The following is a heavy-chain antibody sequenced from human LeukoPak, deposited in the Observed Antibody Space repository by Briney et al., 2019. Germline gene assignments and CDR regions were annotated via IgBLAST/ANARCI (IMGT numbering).Heavy chain of an antibody. Sequence: GGSLRLSCAASGFTFSSYAMSWVRQAPGKGLEWVSAISGSGGSTYYADSVKGRFTISRDNSKNTLYLQMNSLRAEDTAVYYCAKAVPPLYDSSGYYLLYFDYWGQGTLVTVSS. V-gene: IGHV3-23*01. D-gene: IGHD3-22*01. J-gene: IGHJ4*02. CDR1: GFTFSSYA. CDR3: AKAVPPLYDSSGYYLLYFDY. CDR2: ISGSGGST.